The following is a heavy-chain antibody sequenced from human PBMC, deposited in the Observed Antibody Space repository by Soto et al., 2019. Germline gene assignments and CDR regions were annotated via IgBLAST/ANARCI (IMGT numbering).Heavy chain of an antibody. V-gene: IGHV4-39*01. D-gene: IGHD6-6*01. CDR3: ARLRQLVTPSAYYYYYGMDV. J-gene: IGHJ6*02. Sequence: SETLSLTCTVSGGSISSSSYYWGWIRQPPGKGLEWIGSIYYSGSTYYNPSLKSRVTISVDTSKNQFSLKLSSVTAADTAVYYCARLRQLVTPSAYYYYYGMDVWGRGTTVTVSS. CDR1: GGSISSSSYY. CDR2: IYYSGST.